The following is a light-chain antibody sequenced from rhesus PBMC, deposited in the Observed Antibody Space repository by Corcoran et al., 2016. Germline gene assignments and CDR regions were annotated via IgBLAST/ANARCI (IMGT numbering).Light chain of an antibody. Sequence: DIQMTQSPSALSASVGDRVTISCRASQNIYSNLAWYQQKPGEAPKLLFYAASSLQTGIPSRFSGGGSGTDFTLTISRLQPEDFAAYYCQDYYDNPTFGGGTKVEIK. J-gene: IGKJ4*01. CDR2: AAS. CDR1: QNIYSN. V-gene: IGKV1S8*01. CDR3: QDYYDNPT.